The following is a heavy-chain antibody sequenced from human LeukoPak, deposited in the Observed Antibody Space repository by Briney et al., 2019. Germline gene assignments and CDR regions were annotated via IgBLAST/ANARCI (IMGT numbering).Heavy chain of an antibody. J-gene: IGHJ6*02. D-gene: IGHD2-2*01. CDR2: ITGSSSNT. V-gene: IGHV3-11*03. Sequence: GGSLRLSCAASGFTFSDYYMSWIRQAPGKGLEWVSYITGSSSNTNYADSVKGRFTISRENAKNSLYLQINSLRAEDTAVYYCARRGYCSSTRCYASYYGMDVWGQGTTVTVSS. CDR1: GFTFSDYY. CDR3: ARRGYCSSTRCYASYYGMDV.